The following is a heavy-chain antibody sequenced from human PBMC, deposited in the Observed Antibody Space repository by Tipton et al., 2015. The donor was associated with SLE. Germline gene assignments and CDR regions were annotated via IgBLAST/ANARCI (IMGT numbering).Heavy chain of an antibody. V-gene: IGHV3-53*01. CDR3: ARDPVLPLHGEWYFDL. J-gene: IGHJ2*01. CDR2: SYSGAST. CDR1: GFTVSSNY. Sequence: SLRLSCAASGFTVSSNYMSWVRQGPGKGLEWVSVSYSGASTYNADTVKGRFTIPRDNSKNTLYLQMNSLRAEDTAVYYCARDPVLPLHGEWYFDLWGRGPLFTVSS. D-gene: IGHD3-10*01.